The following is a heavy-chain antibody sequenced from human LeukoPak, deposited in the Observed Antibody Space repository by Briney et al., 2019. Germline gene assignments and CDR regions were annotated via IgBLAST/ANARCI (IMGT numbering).Heavy chain of an antibody. J-gene: IGHJ4*02. Sequence: PSETLSLTCTVSGGSISSGVYYWSWIRQHPGKGLEWIGYIYYSGSTYYNPSLKSRVTISVDTSKNQFSLKLSSVTAADTAVYYCAREGGFYRPLDYSGQGTLVTVSS. CDR3: AREGGFYRPLDY. V-gene: IGHV4-31*03. D-gene: IGHD3-3*01. CDR1: GGSISSGVYY. CDR2: IYYSGST.